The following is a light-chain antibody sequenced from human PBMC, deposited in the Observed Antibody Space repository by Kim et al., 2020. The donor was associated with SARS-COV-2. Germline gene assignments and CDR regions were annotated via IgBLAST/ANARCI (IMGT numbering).Light chain of an antibody. CDR2: GKN. Sequence: ALGQTVRITCQGDSLRSYYASWYQQKPGQAPVLVIYGKNNRPSGIPDRFSGSSSGNTASLTITGAQAEDEADYYCDSRDSSGNHVLFGGGTKLTVL. CDR3: DSRDSSGNHVL. CDR1: SLRSYY. J-gene: IGLJ2*01. V-gene: IGLV3-19*01.